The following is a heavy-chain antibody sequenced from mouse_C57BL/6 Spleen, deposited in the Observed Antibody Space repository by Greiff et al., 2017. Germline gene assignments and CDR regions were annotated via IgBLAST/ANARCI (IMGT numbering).Heavy chain of an antibody. Sequence: VKLMESGAELVRPGASVTLSCKASGYTFTDYEMHWVKQTPVHGLEWIGAIDPETGGTAYNQKFKGKAILTADKSSSTAYMELRSLTSEDSAVYYCTRWGAYWGQGTLVTVSA. J-gene: IGHJ3*01. CDR3: TRWGAY. V-gene: IGHV1-15*01. CDR2: IDPETGGT. CDR1: GYTFTDYE.